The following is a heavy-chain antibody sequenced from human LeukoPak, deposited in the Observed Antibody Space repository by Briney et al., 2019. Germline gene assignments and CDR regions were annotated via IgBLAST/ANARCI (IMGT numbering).Heavy chain of an antibody. CDR1: GFTFSSYA. CDR2: ISYDGSNK. CDR3: ARPVHSSGYYTDYYYYMDV. D-gene: IGHD3-22*01. J-gene: IGHJ6*03. V-gene: IGHV3-30*04. Sequence: PGGSLRLSCAASGFTFSSYAMHWVRQAPGKGLEWVAVISYDGSNKYYADSVKGRFTISRDNSKNTLYLQMNSLRAEDTAVYYCARPVHSSGYYTDYYYYMDVWGKGTTVTVSS.